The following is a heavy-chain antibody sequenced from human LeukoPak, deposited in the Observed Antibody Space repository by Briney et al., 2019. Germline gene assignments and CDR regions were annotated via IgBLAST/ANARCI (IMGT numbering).Heavy chain of an antibody. Sequence: PSETLSPTCAVYGGSFSGYYWSWIRQPPGKGLEWIGEINHSGSTNYNPSLKSRVTISVDTSKNQFSPKLSSVTAADTAVYYCARVFTMIPMGAFDIWGQGTMVTVSS. CDR1: GGSFSGYY. D-gene: IGHD3-22*01. J-gene: IGHJ3*02. V-gene: IGHV4-34*01. CDR3: ARVFTMIPMGAFDI. CDR2: INHSGST.